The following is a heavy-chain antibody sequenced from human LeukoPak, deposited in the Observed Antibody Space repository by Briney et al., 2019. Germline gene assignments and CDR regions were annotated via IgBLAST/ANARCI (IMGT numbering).Heavy chain of an antibody. D-gene: IGHD5-24*01. CDR2: IRSDNSYT. V-gene: IGHV3-21*04. J-gene: IGHJ4*02. CDR3: AKSGYNRFDY. CDR1: GFTFSSYS. Sequence: GGSLRLSCAASGFTFSSYSMNWVRQAPGKGLEWVSSIRSDNSYTYYADSVKGRFTISRDNAKNSLFLQMNSLRTEDTAVYFCAKSGYNRFDYWGQGTLVTVSS.